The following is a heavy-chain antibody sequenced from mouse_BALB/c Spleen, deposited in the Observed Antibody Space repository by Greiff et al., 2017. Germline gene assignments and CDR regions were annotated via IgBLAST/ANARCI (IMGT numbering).Heavy chain of an antibody. J-gene: IGHJ4*01. CDR3: ARPLITTDAMDY. V-gene: IGHV5-12-1*01. D-gene: IGHD1-2*01. Sequence: EVQVVESGGGLVKPGGSLKLSCAASGFAFSSYDMSWVRQTPEKRLEWVAYISSGGGSTYYPDTVKGRFTISRDNAKNTLYLQMSSLKSEDTAMYYCARPLITTDAMDYWGQGTSVTVSS. CDR1: GFAFSSYD. CDR2: ISSGGGST.